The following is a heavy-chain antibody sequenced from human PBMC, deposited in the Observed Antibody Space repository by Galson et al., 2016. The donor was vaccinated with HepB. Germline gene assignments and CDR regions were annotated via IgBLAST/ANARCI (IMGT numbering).Heavy chain of an antibody. D-gene: IGHD3-22*01. CDR1: GFTFTNYA. CDR2: ISGSGGST. Sequence: SLRLSCAASGFTFTNYAMSWVRQAPGKGLEWVSAISGSGGSTYYADSVKGRFTISRDNSKNTLYLQLNSLRAEDTAAYYCARVGIDWYHYDSSVGYFDYWGQGTLVTVSS. J-gene: IGHJ4*02. CDR3: ARVGIDWYHYDSSVGYFDY. V-gene: IGHV3-23*01.